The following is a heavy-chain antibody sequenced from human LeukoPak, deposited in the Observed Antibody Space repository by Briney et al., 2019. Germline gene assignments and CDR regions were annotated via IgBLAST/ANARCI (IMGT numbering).Heavy chain of an antibody. CDR1: GSTFSSYA. D-gene: IGHD2-15*01. J-gene: IGHJ6*03. CDR3: ARGYCSGGSRTHYYYYYMDV. CDR2: IIPIFGTA. V-gene: IGHV1-69*01. Sequence: ASVKVSCKASGSTFSSYAISWVRQAPGQGLEWMGGIIPIFGTANYAQKFQGRVTITADESTSTAYMELSSLRSEDTAVYYCARGYCSGGSRTHYYYYYMDVWGKGTTVTVSS.